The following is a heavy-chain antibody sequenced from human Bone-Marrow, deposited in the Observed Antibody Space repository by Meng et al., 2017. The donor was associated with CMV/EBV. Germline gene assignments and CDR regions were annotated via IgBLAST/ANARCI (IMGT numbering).Heavy chain of an antibody. Sequence: GGSLRLSCAASGFTFSNAWISWVRQAPGKGLEWVGRIKSKSNNYATVFAASVKGRFTISRDDSKNTAYLQMNSLETEDTAVYFCARLQEGGGVLVKHFDYWGQGTLVTVSS. CDR2: IKSKSNNYAT. CDR3: ARLQEGGGVLVKHFDY. D-gene: IGHD3-16*01. J-gene: IGHJ4*02. CDR1: GFTFSNAW. V-gene: IGHV3-73*01.